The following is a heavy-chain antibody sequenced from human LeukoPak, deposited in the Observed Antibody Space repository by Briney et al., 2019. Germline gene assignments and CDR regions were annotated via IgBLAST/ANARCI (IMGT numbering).Heavy chain of an antibody. D-gene: IGHD2-15*01. CDR1: GYTFTSYG. Sequence: ASVKVSCKASGYTFTSYGISWVRQAPGQGLEWMGWISAYNGNTNYAQKLQGRVTMTTDTSTSTAYTELRSLRSDDTAVYYCARDLKVVVVAATTYYYYGMDVWGQGTTVTVSS. J-gene: IGHJ6*02. CDR3: ARDLKVVVVAATTYYYYGMDV. V-gene: IGHV1-18*01. CDR2: ISAYNGNT.